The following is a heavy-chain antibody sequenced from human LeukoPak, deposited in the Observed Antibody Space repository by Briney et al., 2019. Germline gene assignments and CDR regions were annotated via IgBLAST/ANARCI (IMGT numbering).Heavy chain of an antibody. CDR1: GFTFNSYW. CDR3: ARGLSGSYGMDV. V-gene: IGHV3-74*01. D-gene: IGHD3-10*01. CDR2: INSDGSGT. J-gene: IGHJ6*02. Sequence: GGSLRLSCAASGFTFNSYWMHWVRQAPGKGLVWVSRINSDGSGTSDADFVKGRFTISRDNSKNTLYLQMNSLRAEDTAVYYCARGLSGSYGMDVWGQGTTVTVPS.